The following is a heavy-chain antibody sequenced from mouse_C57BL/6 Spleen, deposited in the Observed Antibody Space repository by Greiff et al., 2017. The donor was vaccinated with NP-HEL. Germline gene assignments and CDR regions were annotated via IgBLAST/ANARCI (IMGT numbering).Heavy chain of an antibody. D-gene: IGHD2-4*01. CDR2: ISYDGSN. V-gene: IGHV3-6*01. CDR3: ARDALYDYGGFAY. Sequence: EVKLMESGPGLVKPSQSLSLTCSVTGYSITSGYYWNWIRQFPGNKLEWMGYISYDGSNNYNPSLKNRISITRDTSKNQFFLKLNSVTTEDTATYYCARDALYDYGGFAYWGQGTLVTVSA. J-gene: IGHJ3*01. CDR1: GYSITSGYY.